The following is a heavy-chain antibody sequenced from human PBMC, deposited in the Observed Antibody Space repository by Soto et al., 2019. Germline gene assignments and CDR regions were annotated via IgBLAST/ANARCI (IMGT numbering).Heavy chain of an antibody. CDR1: GGSISSSNW. CDR2: IYHSGST. CDR3: ARLDGYYYGSGPVY. J-gene: IGHJ4*02. Sequence: PSETLSLTCAVSGGSISSSNWWSWVRQPPGKGLEWIGEIYHSGSTNYNPSLKSRVTISVDKSKNQFSLKLSSVTAADTAVYYCARLDGYYYGSGPVYWGQGTLVTVSS. D-gene: IGHD3-10*01. V-gene: IGHV4-4*02.